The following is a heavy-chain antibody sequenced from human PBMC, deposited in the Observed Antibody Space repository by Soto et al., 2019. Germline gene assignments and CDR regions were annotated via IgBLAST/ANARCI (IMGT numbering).Heavy chain of an antibody. Sequence: QLQLQESGPGLVKPSETLSLTCTVSGASIATHLYYWAWVRQSPEKGLEWIATISYDGTTFYSPSLDSLVAISIDTPKSQFSLNLNSVTATDTAVYFGARRRHGYFDSWGQGTLITVSS. J-gene: IGHJ4*02. CDR2: ISYDGTT. CDR1: GASIATHLYY. CDR3: ARRRHGYFDS. V-gene: IGHV4-39*01.